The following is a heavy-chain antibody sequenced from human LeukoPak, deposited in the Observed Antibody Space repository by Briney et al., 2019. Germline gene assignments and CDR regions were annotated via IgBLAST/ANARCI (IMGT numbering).Heavy chain of an antibody. J-gene: IGHJ4*02. CDR2: IYYSGST. D-gene: IGHD5-24*01. V-gene: IGHV4-39*07. CDR3: ASGVNARLQFDY. Sequence: SETLSLTCTVSGGSISSSTYFWGWIRQPPGKGLEWIGTIYYSGSTNYNPSLKSRVTISVDKSKNQFSLKLSSVTAADTAVYYCASGVNARLQFDYWGQGTLVTVSS. CDR1: GGSISSSTYF.